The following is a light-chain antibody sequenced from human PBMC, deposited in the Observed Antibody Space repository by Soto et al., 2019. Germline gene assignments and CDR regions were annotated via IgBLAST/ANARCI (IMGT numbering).Light chain of an antibody. Sequence: DIQMTQSPSSLSASVGDRVTITCQASQDISNYLSWYQQKPGQAPKLLIYDASNLETGVPSRFSGSGSGTDFTFTIISLQPEDIATYYCQQYDTLQFTFGPGTKVDIK. J-gene: IGKJ3*01. V-gene: IGKV1-33*01. CDR2: DAS. CDR1: QDISNY. CDR3: QQYDTLQFT.